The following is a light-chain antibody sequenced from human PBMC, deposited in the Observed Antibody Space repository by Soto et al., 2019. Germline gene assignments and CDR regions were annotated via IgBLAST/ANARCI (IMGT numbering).Light chain of an antibody. J-gene: IGKJ2*01. V-gene: IGKV1-5*01. CDR2: AAS. Sequence: DIPMTQSPSTLSASVGDRVTITCRASQSISSWLAWYQQKPGKAPKLLIYAASSLETGVPSRFSGSGSGTEFTPSISSLQPDDFATYYCQQYNSYSYTFGQGTKLEIK. CDR3: QQYNSYSYT. CDR1: QSISSW.